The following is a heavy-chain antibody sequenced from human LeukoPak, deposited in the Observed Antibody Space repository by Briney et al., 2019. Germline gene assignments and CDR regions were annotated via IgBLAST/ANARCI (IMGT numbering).Heavy chain of an antibody. J-gene: IGHJ3*02. D-gene: IGHD2/OR15-2a*01. V-gene: IGHV3-23*01. Sequence: PGGSLRLSCAASGFIFSSYAMSWVRQAPGKGLEWVSGIGVSGISTYYADPVKGRFTISRDNSKSTLYLQMNSLRAEDTAVYYCAKDRWREQLSTFDIWGLGTMVTISS. CDR1: GFIFSSYA. CDR3: AKDRWREQLSTFDI. CDR2: IGVSGIST.